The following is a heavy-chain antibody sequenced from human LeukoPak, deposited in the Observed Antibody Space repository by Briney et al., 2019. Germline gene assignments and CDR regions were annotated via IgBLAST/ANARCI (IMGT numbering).Heavy chain of an antibody. J-gene: IGHJ4*02. CDR3: ASSPYFDWLWDY. CDR1: GGSISSGSYY. V-gene: IGHV4-61*02. Sequence: PSQTLSLTCTVSGGSISSGSYYWSWIRQPAGKGLEWIGRIYTSGSTNYNPSLKSRVTISVDTSKNQFSLKLSSVTAADTAVYYCASSPYFDWLWDYWCQGTLVTVSS. D-gene: IGHD3-9*01. CDR2: IYTSGST.